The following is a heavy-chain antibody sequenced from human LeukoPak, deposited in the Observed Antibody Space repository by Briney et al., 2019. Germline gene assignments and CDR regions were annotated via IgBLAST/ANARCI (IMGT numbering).Heavy chain of an antibody. CDR2: IWYDGSNK. J-gene: IGHJ4*02. CDR3: ARDGSGSLDY. Sequence: GGSLRLSCAASGFTFSSYGMHWVRQAPARGREWVAVIWYDGSNKYYADSVKGRFTISRDNSKNTLYLQMNSLRAEDTAVYYCARDGSGSLDYWGQGTLVTVSS. V-gene: IGHV3-33*01. CDR1: GFTFSSYG.